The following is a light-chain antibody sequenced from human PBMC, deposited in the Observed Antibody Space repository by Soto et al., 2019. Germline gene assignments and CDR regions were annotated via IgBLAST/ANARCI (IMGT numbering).Light chain of an antibody. V-gene: IGLV4-69*01. CDR3: QTWGTGIGV. J-gene: IGLJ3*02. Sequence: QLLLTQSPSASASLGASVKLTCTLSSGYSTYGIAWHQQQPEKGPRFLMKLNSDGSHNKGDGIPDRFSGSSSGAERYLTISSLQLEDEADYYCQTWGTGIGVFGGGTKLTVL. CDR1: SGYSTYG. CDR2: LNSDGSH.